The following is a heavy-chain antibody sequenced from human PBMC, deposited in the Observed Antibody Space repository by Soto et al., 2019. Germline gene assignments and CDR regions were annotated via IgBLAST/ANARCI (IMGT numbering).Heavy chain of an antibody. V-gene: IGHV1-18*01. CDR3: ARDRYYYDSSGSSGY. CDR1: GYTFTSYG. D-gene: IGHD3-22*01. Sequence: QVQLVQSGAEVKKPGASVKVSCKASGYTFTSYGISWVRQAPGQGLEWMGWISAYNGNTNYAQKLQGRATMTTDTSTSTAYMELRSLRSDDTAVYYCARDRYYYDSSGSSGYWGQGTLVTVSS. CDR2: ISAYNGNT. J-gene: IGHJ4*02.